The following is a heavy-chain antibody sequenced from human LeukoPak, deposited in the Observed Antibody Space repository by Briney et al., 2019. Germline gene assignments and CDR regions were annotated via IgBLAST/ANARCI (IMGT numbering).Heavy chain of an antibody. CDR3: TADIRGGVSDCFGF. Sequence: GRSLRLSCTASGFTFTDASMKWVRQAPGKGLEWVGLIASRADAGTTAYAAPVKARFTISRNDSKNIVYLQMDSLNTEDYAVYYCTADIRGGVSDCFGFWGQGALVTVAP. D-gene: IGHD1-26*01. CDR2: IASRADAGTT. V-gene: IGHV3-15*04. J-gene: IGHJ4*02. CDR1: GFTFTDAS.